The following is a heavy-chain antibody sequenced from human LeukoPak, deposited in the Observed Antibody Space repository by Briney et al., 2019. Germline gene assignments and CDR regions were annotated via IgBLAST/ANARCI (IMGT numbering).Heavy chain of an antibody. D-gene: IGHD5-24*01. CDR3: VRGGDGDRRDFDF. CDR1: GYTFTSYD. V-gene: IGHV1-2*02. Sequence: GASVKVSCKASGYTFTSYDINWVRQATGQGLEWMGWINPSSGDPNYAQNFQGRVTMTRDTSGSTVYMELNRLRSDDTAVYYCVRGGDGDRRDFDFWGQGTLVTVSS. CDR2: INPSSGDP. J-gene: IGHJ4*02.